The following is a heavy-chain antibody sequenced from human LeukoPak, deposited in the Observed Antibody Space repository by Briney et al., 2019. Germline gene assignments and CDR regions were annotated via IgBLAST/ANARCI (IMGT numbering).Heavy chain of an antibody. V-gene: IGHV1-2*04. CDR2: INPNSGGT. Sequence: ASVKVSCKASGYTFTGYYMHWVRQAPGQGLEWMGWINPNSGGTNYAQKFQGWVTMTRDTSISTAYMELSGLRSDDTAVYYCARAGAPYYYYGMDVWGQGTTVTVSS. CDR3: ARAGAPYYYYGMDV. J-gene: IGHJ6*02. CDR1: GYTFTGYY.